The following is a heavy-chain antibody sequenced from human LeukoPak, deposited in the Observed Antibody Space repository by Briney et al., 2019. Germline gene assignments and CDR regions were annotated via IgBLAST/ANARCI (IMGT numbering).Heavy chain of an antibody. V-gene: IGHV3-23*01. Sequence: GGSLRLSCAASGFAFNNYVMTWVRLAPGKGLEWVSSISGSGVTTYYTDSVKGRFTISRDNSRSTLYLQMNGLRAEDTAVYYCAKDSTVSGSYYGMDIWGQGTTVTVSS. CDR1: GFAFNNYV. CDR3: AKDSTVSGSYYGMDI. D-gene: IGHD3-3*01. J-gene: IGHJ6*02. CDR2: ISGSGVTT.